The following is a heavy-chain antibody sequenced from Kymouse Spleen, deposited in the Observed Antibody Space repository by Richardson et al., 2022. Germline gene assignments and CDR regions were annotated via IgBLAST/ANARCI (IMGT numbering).Heavy chain of an antibody. D-gene: IGHD1-1*01,IGHD1-20*01,IGHD1-7*01. CDR2: ISSSSSYI. CDR1: GFTFSSYS. CDR3: ARVRMGTGSGAFDI. V-gene: IGHV3-21*03. J-gene: IGHJ3*02. Sequence: EVQLVESGGGLVKPGGSLRLSCAASGFTFSSYSMNWVRQAPGKGLEWVSSISSSSSYIYYADSVKGRFTISRDNAKNSLYLQMNSLRAEDTAVYYCARVRMGTGSGAFDIWGQGTMVTVSS.